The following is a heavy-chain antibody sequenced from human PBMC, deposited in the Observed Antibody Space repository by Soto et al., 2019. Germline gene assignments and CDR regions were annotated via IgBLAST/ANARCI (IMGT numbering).Heavy chain of an antibody. CDR1: GFTFSSYS. Sequence: EVQLVESGGGLVKPGGSLRLSCAASGFTFSSYSMNWLRQAPGKGLEWVSSISSSSSYIYYADSVKGRFTISRDNAKNSLYLQMNSLRAEDTAVYYCARHYSSSSRKEYYYYGMDVWGQGTTVTVSS. CDR2: ISSSSSYI. V-gene: IGHV3-21*01. D-gene: IGHD6-6*01. CDR3: ARHYSSSSRKEYYYYGMDV. J-gene: IGHJ6*02.